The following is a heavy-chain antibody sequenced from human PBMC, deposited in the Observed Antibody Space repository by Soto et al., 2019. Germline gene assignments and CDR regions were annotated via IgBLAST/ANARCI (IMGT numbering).Heavy chain of an antibody. V-gene: IGHV1-18*01. D-gene: IGHD6-6*01. CDR3: ARGSGSSSPACSCD. CDR1: GGAYGSYA. CDR2: ISVYKCKT. J-gene: IGHJ4*02. Sequence: GTAVEASWEAYGGAYGSYAMRWVRQAPGKGLEWMGWISVYKCKTNYAQKAQGRVTMTTDTSTSTAYIELRSLGSDDTAGSYSARGSGSSSPACSCDCAQGALVTVSS.